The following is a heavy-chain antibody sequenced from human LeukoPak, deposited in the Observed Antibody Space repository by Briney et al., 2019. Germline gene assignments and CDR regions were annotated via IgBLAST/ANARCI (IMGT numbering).Heavy chain of an antibody. CDR1: GFNFSNYD. CDR2: MRYDGSNK. D-gene: IGHD6-19*01. V-gene: IGHV3-30*02. J-gene: IGHJ3*02. Sequence: GGSLRLSCAASGFNFSNYDMHWVRQAPGKGLEWVAFMRYDGSNKYYADSVKGRFTISRDNSKNTLYLQMNSLRTEDTAVYYCASSGQWLIAFDIWGQGTMVTVSS. CDR3: ASSGQWLIAFDI.